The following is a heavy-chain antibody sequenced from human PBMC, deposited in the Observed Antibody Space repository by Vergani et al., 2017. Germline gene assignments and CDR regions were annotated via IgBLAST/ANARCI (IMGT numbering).Heavy chain of an antibody. CDR3: ARDSAGXCSGGSCRRGGMDV. V-gene: IGHV4-59*01. CDR1: GGSISSYY. CDR2: IYYSGST. Sequence: QVQLQESGPGLVKPSETLTLTCTVSGGSISSYYWSWIRQPPGKGLEWIVYIYYSGSTNYNPSLKSRVTISVDTSKNQFSLKLSSVTAADTAVYYCARDSAGXCSGGSCRRGGMDVWGQGTTVTVSS. J-gene: IGHJ6*02. D-gene: IGHD2-15*01.